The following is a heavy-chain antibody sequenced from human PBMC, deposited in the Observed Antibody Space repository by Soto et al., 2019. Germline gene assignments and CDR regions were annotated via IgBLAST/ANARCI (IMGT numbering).Heavy chain of an antibody. Sequence: QVQLVQSGAEVKKPGASVKVSCKASGYTFTSYDINWVRQATGQGLEWMGWMNPNSGNTGYAQKFQGRVTMTRNTSISKAYMELSSLRSEDTAVYYCARGGALRYFDWLWENYYYYYMDVWGKGTTVTVSS. CDR3: ARGGALRYFDWLWENYYYYYMDV. CDR2: MNPNSGNT. V-gene: IGHV1-8*01. J-gene: IGHJ6*03. D-gene: IGHD3-9*01. CDR1: GYTFTSYD.